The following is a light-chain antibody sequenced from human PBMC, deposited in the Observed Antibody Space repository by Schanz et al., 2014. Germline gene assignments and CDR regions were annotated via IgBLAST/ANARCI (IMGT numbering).Light chain of an antibody. Sequence: EIVLTQSPATLSLSPGERATLSCRASQSVNSNSLAWFQQKPGQAPRLLISGASIRATGIPDRFSGSGSGTDFTLTISRVEPEDFALYHCQQYGSSPRTFGQGTRLEIK. CDR1: QSVNSNS. CDR2: GAS. J-gene: IGKJ2*01. CDR3: QQYGSSPRT. V-gene: IGKV3-20*01.